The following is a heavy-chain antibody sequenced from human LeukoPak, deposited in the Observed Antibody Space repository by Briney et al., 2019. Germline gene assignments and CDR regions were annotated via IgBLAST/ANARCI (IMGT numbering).Heavy chain of an antibody. CDR1: GFTFSDYY. CDR2: ISSSSSYT. V-gene: IGHV3-11*05. Sequence: GSLRLSCAASGFTFSDYYMSWIRQAPGKGLEWVSYISSSSSYTNYADSVKGRFTISRDNAKNSLYLQMNSLRAEDTAVYYCARDSGSYYRTLLDYWGQGTLVTVSS. J-gene: IGHJ4*02. D-gene: IGHD1-26*01. CDR3: ARDSGSYYRTLLDY.